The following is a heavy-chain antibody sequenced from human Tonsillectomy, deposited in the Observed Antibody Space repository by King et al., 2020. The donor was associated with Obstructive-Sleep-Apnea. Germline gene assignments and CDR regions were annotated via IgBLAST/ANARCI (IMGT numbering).Heavy chain of an antibody. CDR2: IWYDGSSQ. J-gene: IGHJ4*02. V-gene: IGHV3-33*06. D-gene: IGHD4-17*01. CDR1: GFTFSDHG. CDR3: AKDATVATWYRIFDY. Sequence: VQLVQSGGGVVQPGRSLRLSCAASGFTFSDHGMHWVRQAPGKGLEWVAVIWYDGSSQHYVDSVKGRFTVSRDNSKNTLYLEMNSLRVEDTAIYYFAKDATVATWYRIFDYWGQGTLVTVSS.